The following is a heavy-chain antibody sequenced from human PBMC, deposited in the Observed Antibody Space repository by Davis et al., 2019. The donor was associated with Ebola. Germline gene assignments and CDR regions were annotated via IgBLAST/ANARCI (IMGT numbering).Heavy chain of an antibody. Sequence: KVSCKGSGYSFTTYWIGWVRQRPGKGLEWMGLIYPDDSDTRYSPSFQGQVTISADKSISTAYLQWSSLKASDTAMYYCARGLGAPYWGQGTVITVSS. CDR1: GYSFTTYW. CDR3: ARGLGAPY. CDR2: IYPDDSDT. J-gene: IGHJ4*02. V-gene: IGHV5-51*01.